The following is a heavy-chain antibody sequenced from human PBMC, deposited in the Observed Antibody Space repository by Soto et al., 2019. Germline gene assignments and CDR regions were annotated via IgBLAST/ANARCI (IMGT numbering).Heavy chain of an antibody. CDR3: AKAAEWSTVTTLSGSLIFDY. Sequence: EVQLLESGGGLVQPGGSLRLSCAASGFTFSSYAMSWVRQAPGKGLEWVSAISGSGGSTYYADSVKGRFTISRDNSKNTLYLQMNSLRAEDTAVYYCAKAAEWSTVTTLSGSLIFDYWGQGTLVTVSS. V-gene: IGHV3-23*01. CDR2: ISGSGGST. CDR1: GFTFSSYA. J-gene: IGHJ4*02. D-gene: IGHD4-17*01.